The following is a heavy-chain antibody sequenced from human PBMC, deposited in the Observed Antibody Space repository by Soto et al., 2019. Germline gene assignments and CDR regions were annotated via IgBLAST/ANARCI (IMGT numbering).Heavy chain of an antibody. J-gene: IGHJ4*02. D-gene: IGHD4-17*01. Sequence: LRLSCAASGFTVSDYAIHWVRQGPGKGLEWVAVISNDGNKKYYGDSVKGRFTISRDNSKNTLYLQMNSLRAEDTAVYYCARASSDYLSYFDYWGQGTLVTVSS. V-gene: IGHV3-30-3*01. CDR2: ISNDGNKK. CDR1: GFTVSDYA. CDR3: ARASSDYLSYFDY.